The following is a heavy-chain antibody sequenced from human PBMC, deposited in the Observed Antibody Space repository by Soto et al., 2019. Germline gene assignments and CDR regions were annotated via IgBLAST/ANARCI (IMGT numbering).Heavy chain of an antibody. J-gene: IGHJ4*02. CDR1: GGSISSSSYY. V-gene: IGHV4-39*01. Sequence: SETLSLTCTVSGGSISSSSYYWGWIRQPPGKGLEWIGSIYYSGSTYYNPSLKSRVTISVDTSKNQFSLKLSSVTAADTAVYYCARQERRKVGAKNFDFWGPGTLVTVSS. D-gene: IGHD1-26*01. CDR3: ARQERRKVGAKNFDF. CDR2: IYYSGST.